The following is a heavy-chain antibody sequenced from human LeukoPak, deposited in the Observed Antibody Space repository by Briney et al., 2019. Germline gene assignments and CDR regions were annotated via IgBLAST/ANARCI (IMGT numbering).Heavy chain of an antibody. Sequence: GGSLRLSCAASGFTFSSYGMHWVRQAPGKGLEWVAVISYDGSNKYYADSVKGRFTISRDNSKNTLYLQMNSLRAEDTAVYYCARGVEYYYDSSGYYSPFDYWGQGTLVTVSS. CDR3: ARGVEYYYDSSGYYSPFDY. V-gene: IGHV3-30*19. CDR2: ISYDGSNK. CDR1: GFTFSSYG. J-gene: IGHJ4*02. D-gene: IGHD3-22*01.